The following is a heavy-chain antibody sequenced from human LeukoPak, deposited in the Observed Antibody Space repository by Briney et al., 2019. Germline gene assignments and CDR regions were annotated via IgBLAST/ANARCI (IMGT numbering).Heavy chain of an antibody. CDR1: GGSFRGYY. CDR2: INHSGST. Sequence: SETLSLTCAVYGGSFRGYYWSWIRQPPGKGLEWIGEINHSGSTNYNPSLKSRVTISVDTSKNQFSLKLSSVTAADTTVYYCATNYDFWSGYYTRHPHFDYWGQGTLVTVSS. D-gene: IGHD3-3*01. CDR3: ATNYDFWSGYYTRHPHFDY. J-gene: IGHJ4*02. V-gene: IGHV4-34*01.